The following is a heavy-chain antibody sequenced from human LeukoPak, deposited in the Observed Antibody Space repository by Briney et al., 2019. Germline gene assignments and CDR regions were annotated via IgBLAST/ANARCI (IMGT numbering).Heavy chain of an antibody. J-gene: IGHJ4*02. CDR2: ISAGGGGI. CDR3: AKESNGRRFDFDY. D-gene: IGHD1-26*01. Sequence: PGGSLRLSCAASGFISRDYPMSWVRQTPGKGLEWVSSISAGGGGIYYAGSVKGRFTVSRDDSKNTLYLQMNSLRVEDTALYYCAKESNGRRFDFDYWGQGTLATVSS. CDR1: GFISRDYP. V-gene: IGHV3-23*01.